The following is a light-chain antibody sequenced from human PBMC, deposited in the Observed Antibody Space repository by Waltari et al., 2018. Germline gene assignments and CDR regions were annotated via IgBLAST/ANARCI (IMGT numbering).Light chain of an antibody. V-gene: IGKV3-11*01. J-gene: IGKJ2*03. CDR2: DAS. CDR3: QQRSSWPYS. Sequence: EIVLTQSPATLSLSPGEGATLSCRASQSVGRFLAWYQQKPGQAPRLLIYDASNRATGIPARFSASGSGTDFTLTRSSLEPEDFAVYYCQQRSSWPYSFGQGTKLEIK. CDR1: QSVGRF.